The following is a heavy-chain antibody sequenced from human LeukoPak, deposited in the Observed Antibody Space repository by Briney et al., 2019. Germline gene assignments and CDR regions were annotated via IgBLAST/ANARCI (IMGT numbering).Heavy chain of an antibody. CDR3: ARGVGSTSCYSPLCYYYGMDV. CDR1: GYTFTGYY. D-gene: IGHD2-2*02. V-gene: IGHV1-2*02. Sequence: ASVKVSCKASGYTFTGYYMHWVRQAPGQGLEWMGWINPNSGGTNYAQKFQGRVTMTRDTYISTAYMELSRLRSDDTAVYYCARGVGSTSCYSPLCYYYGMDVWGQGTTVTVSS. CDR2: INPNSGGT. J-gene: IGHJ6*02.